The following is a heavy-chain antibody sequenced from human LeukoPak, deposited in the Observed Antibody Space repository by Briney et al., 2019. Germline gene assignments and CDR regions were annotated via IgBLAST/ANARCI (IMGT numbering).Heavy chain of an antibody. CDR2: ISSSSTHM. CDR1: GFTFSAYS. CDR3: ARELDPTFDY. Sequence: GGSLRLSCAASGFTFSAYSMNWVRQAPGKGLEWVSSISSSSTHMYYADSVKGRFTISRDNAKNSLYLQMNSLTAEDTAVYYCARELDPTFDYWGQGTLVTVSS. J-gene: IGHJ4*02. V-gene: IGHV3-21*01.